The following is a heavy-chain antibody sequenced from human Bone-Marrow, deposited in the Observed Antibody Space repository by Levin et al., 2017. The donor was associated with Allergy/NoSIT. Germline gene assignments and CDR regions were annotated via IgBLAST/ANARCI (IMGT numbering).Heavy chain of an antibody. CDR3: AKGRATGMEDYWFDS. Sequence: GASVKVSCKASGGIFNSFAINWVRQARGQGLEWMGAITPMFNSINYAQKFQGRLTITADESTTTAYMDLSSLTFEDTAVYYCAKGRATGMEDYWFDSWGQGTPVTVSS. CDR2: ITPMFNSI. V-gene: IGHV1-69*13. CDR1: GGIFNSFA. J-gene: IGHJ5*01. D-gene: IGHD4-17*01.